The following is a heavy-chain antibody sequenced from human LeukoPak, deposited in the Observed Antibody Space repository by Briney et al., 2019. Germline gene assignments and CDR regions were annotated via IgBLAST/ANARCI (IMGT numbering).Heavy chain of an antibody. D-gene: IGHD7-27*01. V-gene: IGHV3-21*01. CDR3: ARGRRTGDRGYYFDY. J-gene: IGHJ4*02. CDR2: ISRNSGYI. CDR1: GYTFSSYS. Sequence: GGSLRLSCAASGYTFSSYSMTWVRQSPGKGLEWVSSISRNSGYIYYTDSMKGRLTISRDNANNSLYLQMNNLRAEDTAMYYCARGRRTGDRGYYFDYWGQGTLVTVSS.